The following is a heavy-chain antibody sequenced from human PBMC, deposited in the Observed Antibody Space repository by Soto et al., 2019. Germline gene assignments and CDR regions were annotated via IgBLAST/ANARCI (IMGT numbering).Heavy chain of an antibody. CDR3: ANDYGDYRNDAFDI. D-gene: IGHD4-17*01. CDR1: GGLYSDYY. Sequence: VQLRQWGAGLLKPSETLSLTCAVYGGLYSDYYWSWIRQAPGKGLEWIGEIHHSGTTNYNPSLGSRVTITLDRSKNQFPLRLSSMPAADAAVYFCANDYGDYRNDAFDIWSPGTRVTVSS. CDR2: IHHSGTT. V-gene: IGHV4-34*01. J-gene: IGHJ3*02.